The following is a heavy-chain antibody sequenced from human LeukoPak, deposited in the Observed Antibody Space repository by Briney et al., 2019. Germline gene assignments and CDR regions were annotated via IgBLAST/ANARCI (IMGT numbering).Heavy chain of an antibody. Sequence: ASVKVSCKASGYTFTSYDFRWVRQAPGQGLEWVGWISRYNDKTNYAQKLQGRVTMTTDTSTSTTYMELRSLRSDDTAVYYCARGGSSTGFDYWGQGTLVTVSS. CDR2: ISRYNDKT. CDR3: ARGGSSTGFDY. D-gene: IGHD1-26*01. J-gene: IGHJ4*02. CDR1: GYTFTSYD. V-gene: IGHV1-18*01.